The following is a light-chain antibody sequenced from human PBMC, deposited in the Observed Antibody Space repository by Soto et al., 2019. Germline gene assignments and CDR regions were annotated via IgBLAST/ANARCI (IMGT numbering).Light chain of an antibody. J-gene: IGLJ1*01. CDR3: SSYTSSTTSKV. V-gene: IGLV2-14*01. CDR1: SSDIGDDYY. CDR2: DVS. Sequence: QSVLTQPASVSWYPGQSITISCTGTSSDIGDDYYVSWYQQYPGKVPKVLIYDVSNRPSGVSNRFSGSKSGNTASLTISGLQSEDEADYYCSSYTSSTTSKVFGTGTKVTVL.